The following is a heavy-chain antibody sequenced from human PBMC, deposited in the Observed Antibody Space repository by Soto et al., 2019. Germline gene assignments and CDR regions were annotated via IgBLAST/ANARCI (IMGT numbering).Heavy chain of an antibody. CDR2: IHSSGSA. V-gene: IGHV4-59*08. CDR1: GVSISSFY. D-gene: IGHD6-19*01. J-gene: IGHJ4*02. CDR3: ARLTSGWYSY. Sequence: SETLSLTCTVSGVSISSFYWSWIRQPPGKGLEWISYIHSSGSANYNPSLKSRATISIDTSKNQFSLNLTSVTAADTAVYYCARLTSGWYSYWGRGTLVTVSS.